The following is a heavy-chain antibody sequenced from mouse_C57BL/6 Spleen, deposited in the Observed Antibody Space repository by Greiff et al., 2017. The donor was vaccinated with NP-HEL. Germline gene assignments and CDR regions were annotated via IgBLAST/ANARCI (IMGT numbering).Heavy chain of an antibody. CDR2: INYDGSST. CDR3: ARDMRDYGSSYFDY. J-gene: IGHJ2*01. Sequence: EVQLVESEGGLVQPGSSMKLSCTASGFTFSDYYMAWVRQVPEKGLEWVANINYDGSSTYYLDSLKSRFIISRDNAKNILYLQMSSLKSEDTATYYCARDMRDYGSSYFDYWGQGTTLTVSS. CDR1: GFTFSDYY. D-gene: IGHD1-1*01. V-gene: IGHV5-16*01.